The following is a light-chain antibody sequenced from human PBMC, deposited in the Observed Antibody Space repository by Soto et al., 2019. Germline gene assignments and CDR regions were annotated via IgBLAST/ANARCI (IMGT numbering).Light chain of an antibody. CDR2: EGT. J-gene: IGLJ3*02. CDR3: CSYAGFSTLV. V-gene: IGLV2-23*01. CDR1: SSDVGTYDL. Sequence: QSALTQPASVSGSPGQSVTISCTGSSSDVGTYDLVSWYQQHPGKAPKILIHEGTKRPSGVSNRFSGSKSGNTASLTISGLQAEDEADYFCCSYAGFSTLVFGGGTKVTVL.